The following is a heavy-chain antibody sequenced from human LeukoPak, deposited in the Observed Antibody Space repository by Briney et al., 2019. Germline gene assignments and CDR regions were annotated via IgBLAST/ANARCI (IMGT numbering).Heavy chain of an antibody. V-gene: IGHV3-21*01. CDR3: AKGGWDVGAIYDFDY. D-gene: IGHD1-26*01. CDR2: ISSSSYI. CDR1: GFIFSNYK. J-gene: IGHJ4*02. Sequence: NLGGSLRLSCAPSGFIFSNYKMNWVCQAPGRGLEWVSSISSSSYIYYADSVKGRFTISRDNAKNSLYLQMKSLRAEDTAVYYCAKGGWDVGAIYDFDYWGQGTLVTVSS.